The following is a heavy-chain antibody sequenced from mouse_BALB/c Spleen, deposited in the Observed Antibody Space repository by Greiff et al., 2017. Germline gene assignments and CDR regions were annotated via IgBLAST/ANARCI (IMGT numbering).Heavy chain of an antibody. CDR2: ISSGGGST. J-gene: IGHJ2*01. D-gene: IGHD1-1*01. CDR3: ARHRDYGSSFDY. Sequence: DVKLVESGGGLVKPGGSLKLSCAASGFAFSSYDMSWVRQTPEKRLEWVAYISSGGGSTYYPDTVKGRFTISRDNAKNTLYLQMSSLKSEDTAMYYCARHRDYGSSFDYWGQGTTLTVSS. CDR1: GFAFSSYD. V-gene: IGHV5-12-1*01.